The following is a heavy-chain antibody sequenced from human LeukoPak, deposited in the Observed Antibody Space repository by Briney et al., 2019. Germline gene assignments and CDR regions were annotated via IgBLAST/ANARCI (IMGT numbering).Heavy chain of an antibody. J-gene: IGHJ4*02. CDR2: IRYDGSNK. CDR1: GFTFSSYG. Sequence: AGGSLRLSCAASGFTFSSYGMHWVRQAPGKGLEWVAFIRYDGSNKYYADSVKGRFTISRDNSKNTLYLQMNSLRAEDTAVYYCAKDRVHGEFLHPIDYWGQGTLVTVSP. D-gene: IGHD3-10*01. CDR3: AKDRVHGEFLHPIDY. V-gene: IGHV3-30*02.